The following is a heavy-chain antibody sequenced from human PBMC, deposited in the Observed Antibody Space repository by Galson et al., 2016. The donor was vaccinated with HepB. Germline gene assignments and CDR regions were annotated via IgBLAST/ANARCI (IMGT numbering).Heavy chain of an antibody. CDR1: GYTFSGYY. D-gene: IGHD3-3*01. CDR2: ISPSSNNA. Sequence: SVKVSCKVSGYTFSGYYIHWVRQAPGQGLEWMGWISPSSNNAIYAQRVQGRVTLTTDTSTTTAYFEMGSLRSDDTAVYYCARESAPRQTFEWQRMNGMDVWGLGTTVIVSS. CDR3: ARESAPRQTFEWQRMNGMDV. J-gene: IGHJ6*02. V-gene: IGHV1-18*04.